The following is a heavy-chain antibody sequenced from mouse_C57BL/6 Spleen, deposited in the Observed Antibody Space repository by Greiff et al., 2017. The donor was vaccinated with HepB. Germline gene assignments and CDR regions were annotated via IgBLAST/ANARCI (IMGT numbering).Heavy chain of an antibody. D-gene: IGHD2-4*01. Sequence: EVQLQQSGPELVKPGASVKIPCKASGYTFTDYNMDWVKQSHGKSLEWIGDINPNNGGTIYNQKFKGKATLTVDKSSSTAYMELRSLTSEDTAVYYCAREGSSGLRRGYYAMDYWGQGTSVTVSS. J-gene: IGHJ4*01. CDR2: INPNNGGT. V-gene: IGHV1-18*01. CDR1: GYTFTDYN. CDR3: AREGSSGLRRGYYAMDY.